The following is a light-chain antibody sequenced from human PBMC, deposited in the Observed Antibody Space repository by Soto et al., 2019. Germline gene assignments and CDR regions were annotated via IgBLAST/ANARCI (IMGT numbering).Light chain of an antibody. V-gene: IGLV2-8*01. CDR2: EVT. CDR3: SSYAGSNNLV. J-gene: IGLJ2*01. CDR1: SSDIGGYNY. Sequence: QSALTQPPSASGSPGQSVTISCTGTSSDIGGYNYVSWCQQHPGKAPKLMIYEVTKRPSGVPDRFSGSKSGNTASLTVSGLQTDDEADYYCSSYAGSNNLVFGGGTKLTVL.